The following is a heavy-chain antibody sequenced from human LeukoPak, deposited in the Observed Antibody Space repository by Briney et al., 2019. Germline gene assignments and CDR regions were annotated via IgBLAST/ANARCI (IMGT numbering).Heavy chain of an antibody. V-gene: IGHV3-23*01. D-gene: IGHD3-22*01. Sequence: GGSLRLSCAASGFTFSSYAMSWVRQAPGKGLEWVSAISGSGGSTYYADSVKGRFTISRDNSKNTLYLQMNSLRAEDTAVYYCAEDSTGGSGYRFYYFDYWGQGTLVTVSS. CDR1: GFTFSSYA. CDR3: AEDSTGGSGYRFYYFDY. J-gene: IGHJ4*02. CDR2: ISGSGGST.